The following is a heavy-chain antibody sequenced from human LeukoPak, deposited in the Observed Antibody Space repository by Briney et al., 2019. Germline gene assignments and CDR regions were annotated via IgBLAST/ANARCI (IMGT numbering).Heavy chain of an antibody. V-gene: IGHV3-23*01. CDR2: FSGSGGST. Sequence: GGSLRLSCAASGFTFSSYAMSWVRQAPGKGLEWVSGFSGSGGSTYYAESAKGRFTISRDNSKNTLYLQMNSLRAEDTAVYYCTKGTTVAHYYFDYWGQGTLVTVSS. J-gene: IGHJ4*02. CDR1: GFTFSSYA. D-gene: IGHD4-23*01. CDR3: TKGTTVAHYYFDY.